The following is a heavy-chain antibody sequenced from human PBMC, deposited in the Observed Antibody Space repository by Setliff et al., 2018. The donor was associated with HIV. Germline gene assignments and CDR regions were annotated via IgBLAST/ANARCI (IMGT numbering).Heavy chain of an antibody. V-gene: IGHV5-51*01. CDR3: ARVDMGYYYDSSGYSHFDH. Sequence: PGESLKISCQGSGYSFANYWIGWVRQMPGKGLEWLGIIYPDDSDTRYSPSFRGQVTISADKSINTAYLQWSSLKASDTAMYYCARVDMGYYYDSSGYSHFDHWGQGTLVTVSS. CDR2: IYPDDSDT. D-gene: IGHD3-22*01. J-gene: IGHJ4*02. CDR1: GYSFANYW.